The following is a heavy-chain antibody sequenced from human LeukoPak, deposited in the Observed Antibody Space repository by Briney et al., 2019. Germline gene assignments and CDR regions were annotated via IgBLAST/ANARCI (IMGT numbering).Heavy chain of an antibody. V-gene: IGHV4-39*02. CDR2: IYYSGST. D-gene: IGHD3-16*01. J-gene: IGHJ4*02. CDR1: GGSISSSNYY. Sequence: SETLSLTCTVSGGSISSSNYYWGWIRQPPGKGLEWIGSIYYSGSTYYDPSLKSRVTISVDTSKNHFSLKLSSVTAADTAVYYCARDRGGPFDYWGQGTLVTVSS. CDR3: ARDRGGPFDY.